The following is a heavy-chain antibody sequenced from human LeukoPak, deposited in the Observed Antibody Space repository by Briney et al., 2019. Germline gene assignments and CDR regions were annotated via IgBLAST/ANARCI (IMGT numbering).Heavy chain of an antibody. J-gene: IGHJ6*02. CDR1: GLTFSSYW. V-gene: IGHV3-74*01. D-gene: IGHD2/OR15-2a*01. Sequence: GGSLRLSCVASGLTFSSYWMHWLRQAPGKGLVWVSRISTDGSSTSYADSVKGRFTISRDNGKNTLYLQMNSLRAEDTAVYYCASYLTSIPSGMDVWGQGTTVTVSS. CDR2: ISTDGSST. CDR3: ASYLTSIPSGMDV.